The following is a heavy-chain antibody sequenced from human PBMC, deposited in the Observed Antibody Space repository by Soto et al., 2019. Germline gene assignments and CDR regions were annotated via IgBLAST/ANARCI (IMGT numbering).Heavy chain of an antibody. CDR3: AKDTYYHDSSGYYVFDY. CDR1: GSTFSSYG. V-gene: IGHV3-30*18. Sequence: GGSQRLSCAASGSTFSSYGRHWVRQAPGKGLEWVAAISYAGSNKNYADSVKGRFTISRDNSKNTLYLQMDSLRDEDTAVYYCAKDTYYHDSSGYYVFDYWGQGTLVTVSS. D-gene: IGHD3-22*01. CDR2: ISYAGSNK. J-gene: IGHJ4*02.